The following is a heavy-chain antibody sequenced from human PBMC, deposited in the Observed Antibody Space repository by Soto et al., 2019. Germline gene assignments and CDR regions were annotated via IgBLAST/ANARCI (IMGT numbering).Heavy chain of an antibody. CDR1: GFTFDTYA. D-gene: IGHD3-3*01. J-gene: IGHJ4*02. CDR2: IGSSGST. Sequence: GGSLRLSCAASGFTFDTYALNCVRQAPGKGLEWVSAIGSSGSTYYADSVKGRFTISRDTPKKTLYPQMDSLRVEDTAKYYCAKGFRSLEWFSLAPFDYWGQGALVTVSS. CDR3: AKGFRSLEWFSLAPFDY. V-gene: IGHV3-23*01.